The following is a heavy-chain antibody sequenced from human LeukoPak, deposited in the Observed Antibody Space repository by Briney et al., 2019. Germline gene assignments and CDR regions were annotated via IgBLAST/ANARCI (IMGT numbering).Heavy chain of an antibody. V-gene: IGHV1-69*05. CDR2: IVPIFGTA. D-gene: IGHD2-2*02. J-gene: IGHJ5*02. CDR3: ARDYAMGPAAISWFDP. Sequence: SVKVSCKASGGTFSSYAISWVRQAPGQGLEWMGGIVPIFGTANYAQKFQGRVTITTDESTSTAYMELSSLRSEDAAVYYCARDYAMGPAAISWFDPWGQGTLVTVSS. CDR1: GGTFSSYA.